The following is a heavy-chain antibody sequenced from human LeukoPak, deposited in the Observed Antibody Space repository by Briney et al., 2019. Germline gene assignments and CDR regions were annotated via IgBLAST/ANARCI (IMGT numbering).Heavy chain of an antibody. V-gene: IGHV3-23*01. Sequence: GGSLRLSCAASGFSFSSYAMSWVRQAPGKGLEWVSAISKSGDSTFYADSVKGRFTISRDNSQNTLSLQMNSLRAEDTAVYYCAKVNWCSATCADAWGQGTLVTVSS. CDR2: ISKSGDST. J-gene: IGHJ4*02. D-gene: IGHD2-2*01. CDR3: AKVNWCSATCADA. CDR1: GFSFSSYA.